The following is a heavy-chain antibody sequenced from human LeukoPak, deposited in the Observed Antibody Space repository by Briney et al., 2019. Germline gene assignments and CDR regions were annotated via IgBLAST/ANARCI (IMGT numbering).Heavy chain of an antibody. D-gene: IGHD3-3*01. V-gene: IGHV1-8*03. Sequence: ASVKVSCKASGYTFTSYDINWVRQATGQGLEWMGWMNPNSGNTGYAQKFQGRVTITRNTSISTAYMELSSLRSEDTAVYYCAISTIFGVGNFDYWGQGTLVTVSS. CDR3: AISTIFGVGNFDY. CDR1: GYTFTSYD. CDR2: MNPNSGNT. J-gene: IGHJ4*02.